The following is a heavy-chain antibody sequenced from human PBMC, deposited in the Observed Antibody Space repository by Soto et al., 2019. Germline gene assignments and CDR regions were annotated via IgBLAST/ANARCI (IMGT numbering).Heavy chain of an antibody. D-gene: IGHD3-9*01. J-gene: IGHJ4*02. Sequence: GGSLRLSCVAAGFTFSDSVMAWVRQAPGKGLEWVSAISGGAITRSAYSMTCRFSISRDNSKNTLYLQLSSLRAEDTATYYCVKWHTSNFDSLPFTGFDYWGQGTQVTVSS. V-gene: IGHV3-23*01. CDR2: ISGGAIT. CDR1: GFTFSDSV. CDR3: VKWHTSNFDSLPFTGFDY.